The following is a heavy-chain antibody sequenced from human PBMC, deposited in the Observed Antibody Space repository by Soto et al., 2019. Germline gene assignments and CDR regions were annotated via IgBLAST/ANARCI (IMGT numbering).Heavy chain of an antibody. J-gene: IGHJ4*02. CDR3: AGGRDGDY. D-gene: IGHD6-6*01. CDR1: GYTFTTYG. Sequence: QVHLVQSGAEVKKPGASVKVSCKGSGYTFTTYGITWVRQAPGQGLEWMGWISAHHGNTNYAQKLQGRVTVTRDTTAGAAYMEPRSLRSDDTAVYYCAGGRDGDYWGQGALVTGSS. CDR2: ISAHHGNT. V-gene: IGHV1-18*01.